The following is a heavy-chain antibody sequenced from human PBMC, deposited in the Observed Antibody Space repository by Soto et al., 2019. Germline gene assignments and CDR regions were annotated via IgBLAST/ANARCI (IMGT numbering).Heavy chain of an antibody. V-gene: IGHV3-23*01. J-gene: IGHJ4*02. CDR2: ITATDGST. D-gene: IGHD3-10*02. Sequence: EVQLLESGGRVAQPGGSLRVSCAASGFPFSDYAMSWVRQAPGKGLEWVSIITATDGSTYYADSVKGRFTISRDDAKNTLHLQMNSLRVEDTAVYYCVKGLYVWGVTGDYWGQGTLVTVSS. CDR3: VKGLYVWGVTGDY. CDR1: GFPFSDYA.